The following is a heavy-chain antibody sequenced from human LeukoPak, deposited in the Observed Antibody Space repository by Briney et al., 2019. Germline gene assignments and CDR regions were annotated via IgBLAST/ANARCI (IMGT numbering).Heavy chain of an antibody. CDR3: ARVSGYDSFHVDY. CDR1: GGSISGYY. D-gene: IGHD5-12*01. Sequence: SETLSLTCTVSGGSISGYYWSWIRQPPGKGLEWIGYIYYSGSTNYNPSLKSRVTISVDTSKNQFSLKLSSVTAADTAVYYCARVSGYDSFHVDYWDQGTLVTVSS. J-gene: IGHJ4*02. CDR2: IYYSGST. V-gene: IGHV4-59*01.